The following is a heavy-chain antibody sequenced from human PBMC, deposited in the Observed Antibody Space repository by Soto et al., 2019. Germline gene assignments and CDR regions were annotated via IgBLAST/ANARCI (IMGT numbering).Heavy chain of an antibody. CDR2: ISTSGGSS. CDR1: GFTFSSYA. J-gene: IGHJ4*02. D-gene: IGHD4-4*01. V-gene: IGHV3-23*01. Sequence: GGSLRLSCAASGFTFSSYAMSWVRQAPGRGLEWVSAISTSGGSSYYADSVKGRFTISRDNSRNTLYLQMNSLRAEDTAVYYCAKRTTTTTTVDNWGQGTLVTVSS. CDR3: AKRTTTTTTVDN.